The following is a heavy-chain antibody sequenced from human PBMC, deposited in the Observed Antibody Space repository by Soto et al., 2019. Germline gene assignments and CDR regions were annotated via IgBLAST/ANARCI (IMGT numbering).Heavy chain of an antibody. CDR1: GFTFSNYW. CDR2: ISDDGGST. V-gene: IGHV3-74*01. J-gene: IGHJ4*02. Sequence: EVQLVESGGGLVQPRGSLRLSCAASGFTFSNYWMHWVRQAPGKGLVWVSRISDDGGSTTYADSVKGRFTISRDNAKNMLYLQMNSLRAEDTAVYYCVRAGANDFWGQGTLVTVSS. CDR3: VRAGANDF. D-gene: IGHD7-27*01.